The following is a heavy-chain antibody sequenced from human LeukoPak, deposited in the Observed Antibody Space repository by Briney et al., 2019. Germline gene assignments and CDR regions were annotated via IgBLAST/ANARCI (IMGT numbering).Heavy chain of an antibody. J-gene: IGHJ6*02. CDR1: GYTFTSYG. CDR2: SSAYNGNT. CDR3: ARAGVRYSSGWAYYYYGMDV. V-gene: IGHV1-18*01. D-gene: IGHD6-19*01. Sequence: GASVKLSCKASGYTFTSYGISWVRQAPAPGLEWMGWSSAYNGNTNYAQKLQGRVTMTTDTSTSTAYMELRSLRSDETAVYYCARAGVRYSSGWAYYYYGMDVWGQGTTVTVSS.